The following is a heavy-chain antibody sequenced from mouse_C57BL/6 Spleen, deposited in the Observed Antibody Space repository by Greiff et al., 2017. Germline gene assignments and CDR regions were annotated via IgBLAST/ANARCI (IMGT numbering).Heavy chain of an antibody. CDR1: GFTFSDYG. Sequence: EVQLVESGGGLVKPGGSLKLSCAASGFTFSDYGMHWVRQAPEKGLEWVAYISRGSSTIYYADTVKGRFTNSRDNAKNTLFLQLTSLRSEDTAMYYCARGIYDCDYWGQGATLTVSS. V-gene: IGHV5-17*01. CDR2: ISRGSSTI. D-gene: IGHD2-3*01. CDR3: ARGIYDCDY. J-gene: IGHJ2*01.